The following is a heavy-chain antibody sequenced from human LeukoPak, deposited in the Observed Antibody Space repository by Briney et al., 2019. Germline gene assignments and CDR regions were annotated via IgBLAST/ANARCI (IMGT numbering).Heavy chain of an antibody. CDR2: MNPNSGNT. D-gene: IGHD6-13*01. V-gene: IGHV1-8*03. Sequence: ASVKVSCKASGYTFTSYDINWVRQATGQGLEWMGWMNPNSGNTGYAQKSQGRVTITRNTSISTAYMELSSLRSEDTAVYYCARFSSSWGYGWFDPWGQGTLVTVSS. J-gene: IGHJ5*02. CDR1: GYTFTSYD. CDR3: ARFSSSWGYGWFDP.